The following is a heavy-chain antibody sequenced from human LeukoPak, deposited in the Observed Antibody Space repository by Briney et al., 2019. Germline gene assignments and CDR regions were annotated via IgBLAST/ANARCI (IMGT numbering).Heavy chain of an antibody. CDR3: ARAGGPYSNSDY. CDR2: IYPGDSDT. CDR1: GYSYPTYW. D-gene: IGHD6-13*01. Sequence: GESLKISXKGSGYSYPTYWIGWVRQMPGRGLEWMGIIYPGDSDTIYSPSFQGQVTISVDKSISTAYLQWSSLKASDTAMYYCARAGGPYSNSDYWGQGTLVTVSS. J-gene: IGHJ4*01. V-gene: IGHV5-51*01.